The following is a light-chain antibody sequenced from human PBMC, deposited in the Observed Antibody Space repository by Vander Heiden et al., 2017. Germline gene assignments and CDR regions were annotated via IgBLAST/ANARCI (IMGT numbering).Light chain of an antibody. Sequence: SPGTLSLSPGERATLSCRASQSVSSTYLAWYQQKPGQAPRLLIYGVSSRATGIPDRFSGSGSGTDFTLTISGLEPEDFAVYYCQQYGNSPYTFGQGTKLEIK. V-gene: IGKV3-20*01. J-gene: IGKJ2*01. CDR2: GVS. CDR1: QSVSSTY. CDR3: QQYGNSPYT.